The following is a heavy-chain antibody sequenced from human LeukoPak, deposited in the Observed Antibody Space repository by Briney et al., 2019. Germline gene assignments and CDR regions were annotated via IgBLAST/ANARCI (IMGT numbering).Heavy chain of an antibody. CDR1: GFTFSSYG. CDR2: ISYDGSNK. V-gene: IGHV3-30*18. D-gene: IGHD3-22*01. Sequence: GGSLRLSCVVSGFTFSSYGMHWVRQAPGKGLEWVAVISYDGSNKYYADSVKGRFTISRDNSKNTLYLQMNSLRAEDTAVYYCAKRGYYYDSSGYYSRTYFDSWGQGTLVTVSS. J-gene: IGHJ4*02. CDR3: AKRGYYYDSSGYYSRTYFDS.